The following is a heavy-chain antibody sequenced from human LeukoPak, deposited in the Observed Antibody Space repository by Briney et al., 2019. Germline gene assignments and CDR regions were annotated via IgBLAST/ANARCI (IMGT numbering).Heavy chain of an antibody. CDR3: AKDHLPGIVVADRDY. V-gene: IGHV3-23*01. Sequence: QAGGSLRLSCAASGFTFSRYGMSWVRQAPGKGLEWVSAISGSGGSTYYADSVKGRFTISGGNSKNTLYLQINSLRAEDTAVYYCAKDHLPGIVVADRDYWGQGTLVTVSS. CDR1: GFTFSRYG. J-gene: IGHJ4*02. D-gene: IGHD6-19*01. CDR2: ISGSGGST.